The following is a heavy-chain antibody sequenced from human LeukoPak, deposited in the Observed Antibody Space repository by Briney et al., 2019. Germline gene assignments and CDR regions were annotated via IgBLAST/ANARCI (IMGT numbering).Heavy chain of an antibody. D-gene: IGHD4-23*01. Sequence: SETLSLTCTVSGGSISSYYWNWIRQPPGKGLEWIGYIYYSGSTNYNSSLKSRVTISVDTSKNQFSLKLSSVTAADTAVYYSYGGQADYYYYYMDVWGKGTTVTVSS. CDR1: GGSISSYY. CDR2: IYYSGST. V-gene: IGHV4-59*01. CDR3: YGGQADYYYYYMDV. J-gene: IGHJ6*03.